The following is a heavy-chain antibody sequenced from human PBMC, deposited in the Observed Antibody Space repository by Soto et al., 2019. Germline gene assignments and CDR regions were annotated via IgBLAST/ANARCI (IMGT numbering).Heavy chain of an antibody. J-gene: IGHJ4*02. CDR3: ARTWGYTFDH. Sequence: QVQLQESGPGLVKPSETLSHTCTVSGGSISSYYWSWIRQPPGKGLEWIGYIYYSGSTNYNPSLKSRVTISVDTSKNQLSLKLSSVTAADTAVYYCARTWGYTFDHWGQGTLVTVSS. CDR1: GGSISSYY. CDR2: IYYSGST. V-gene: IGHV4-59*08. D-gene: IGHD5-12*01.